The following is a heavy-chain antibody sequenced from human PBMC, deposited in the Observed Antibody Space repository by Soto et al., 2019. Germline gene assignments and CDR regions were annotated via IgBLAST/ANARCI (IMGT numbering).Heavy chain of an antibody. V-gene: IGHV1-3*01. CDR2: INAGNGNT. J-gene: IGHJ4*02. CDR1: GYTFTSYG. Sequence: ASVKVSCKASGYTFTSYGISWVRQAPRQGLEWMGWINAGNGNTKYSQKFQGRVTITRDTSASTAYMELSSLRSEDTAVYYCARELLGYWGQGTLVTVSS. CDR3: ARELLGY. D-gene: IGHD2-15*01.